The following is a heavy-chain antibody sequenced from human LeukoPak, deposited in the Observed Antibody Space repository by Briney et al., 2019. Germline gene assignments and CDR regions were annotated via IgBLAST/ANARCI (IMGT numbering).Heavy chain of an antibody. CDR3: ATGYGSGRGAFDI. J-gene: IGHJ3*02. D-gene: IGHD6-19*01. V-gene: IGHV5-51*01. CDR2: FYPGDSDT. CDR1: GYSFTNYW. Sequence: GESLKISCKGSGYSFTNYWIGWVRQMPGRGLEWMGIFYPGDSDTRYSPSFQGQVTISADKSIRTAYLQWSSLKASDTAMYYCATGYGSGRGAFDIWGQGTMVTVSS.